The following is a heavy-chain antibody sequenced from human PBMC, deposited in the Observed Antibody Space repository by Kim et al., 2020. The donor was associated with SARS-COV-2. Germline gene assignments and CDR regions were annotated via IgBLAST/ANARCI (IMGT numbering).Heavy chain of an antibody. V-gene: IGHV3-72*01. D-gene: IGHD4-17*01. J-gene: IGHJ4*02. Sequence: YAASVKGRFPLSRENSKNTLYLQMSSLTTEDTAIYYCARVLTDYHDYVFGYWGQGTLVTVAS. CDR3: ARVLTDYHDYVFGY.